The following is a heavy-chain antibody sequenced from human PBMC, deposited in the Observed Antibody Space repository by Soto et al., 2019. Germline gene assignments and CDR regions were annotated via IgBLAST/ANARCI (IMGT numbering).Heavy chain of an antibody. Sequence: QVPLLQSGPEVKKPGASVKVSCKASGYTFTNYGITWVRQAPGQGLEWMGGIGAYNGDTHYTEKLQGRVTMTTDTSTSTAYMELRGLKSDDTAVYYCARVRQRVGYFYYYMDVWGKGTTVTVSS. J-gene: IGHJ6*03. CDR2: IGAYNGDT. D-gene: IGHD6-6*01. V-gene: IGHV1-18*01. CDR3: ARVRQRVGYFYYYMDV. CDR1: GYTFTNYG.